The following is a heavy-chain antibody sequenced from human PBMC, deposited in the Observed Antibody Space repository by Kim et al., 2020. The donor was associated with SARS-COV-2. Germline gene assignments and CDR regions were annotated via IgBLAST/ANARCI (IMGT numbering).Heavy chain of an antibody. CDR3: ATLSGFYY. Sequence: GGSLRLSCAASGFTFGSYALTWVRQAPGKGLEWVSSITDSGGTSYYADSVKGRFTISRDNSKNTMYLQMNSLRAEDTAVYYCATLSGFYYWGQGTLVTVSS. CDR1: GFTFGSYA. CDR2: ITDSGGTS. V-gene: IGHV3-23*01. J-gene: IGHJ4*02.